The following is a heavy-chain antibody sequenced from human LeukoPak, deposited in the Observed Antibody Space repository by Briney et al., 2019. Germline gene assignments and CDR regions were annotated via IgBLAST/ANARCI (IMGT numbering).Heavy chain of an antibody. Sequence: PGGSLRLSCAASGFTFTEAWMTWVRQAPGKGLEWLGRIISKSHGGATNYAASLQGRFTISRDDSKNMLLLQMNGLRTEDTALYYCTTETTPYGNYQHDAFDVWGQGTMVTVSS. J-gene: IGHJ3*01. D-gene: IGHD4-11*01. CDR1: GFTFTEAW. CDR3: TTETTPYGNYQHDAFDV. V-gene: IGHV3-15*01. CDR2: IISKSHGGAT.